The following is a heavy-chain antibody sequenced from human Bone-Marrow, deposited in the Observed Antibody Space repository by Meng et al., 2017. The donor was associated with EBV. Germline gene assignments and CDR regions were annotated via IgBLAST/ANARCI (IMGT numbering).Heavy chain of an antibody. CDR2: IYHSGST. V-gene: IGHV4-30-2*01. J-gene: IGHJ4*02. CDR3: ARGDGSSGLDY. D-gene: IGHD3-22*01. CDR1: GGSIASGGYS. Sequence: QLPLEASGSGLVKPSPTLSLTCVVSGGSIASGGYSWSWIRQPPGKGLEWIGYIYHSGSTSYNPSLKSRVTISVDRSKNQFSLKLNSVTAADTAVYYCARGDGSSGLDYWGQGTLVTVSS.